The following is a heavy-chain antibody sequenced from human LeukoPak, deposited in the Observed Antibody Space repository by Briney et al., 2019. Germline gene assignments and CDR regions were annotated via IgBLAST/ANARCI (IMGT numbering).Heavy chain of an antibody. V-gene: IGHV3-23*01. CDR3: AGAAAPFSYYYYMDV. CDR1: GFAFSSYA. Sequence: SGGSLRLSCAASGFAFSSYAMSWVRQAPGKGLEWVSGISGSGGSTYYADSVKGQFTISRDNSKNTLFLQMNSLRAEDTAVYYCAGAAAPFSYYYYMDVWGKGTTVTVSS. D-gene: IGHD2-15*01. J-gene: IGHJ6*03. CDR2: ISGSGGST.